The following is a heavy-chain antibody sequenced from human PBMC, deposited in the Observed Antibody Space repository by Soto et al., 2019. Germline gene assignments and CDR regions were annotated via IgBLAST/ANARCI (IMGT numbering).Heavy chain of an antibody. CDR2: ISSSSSYI. D-gene: IGHD3-10*01. CDR1: GFPFRSSS. J-gene: IGHJ4*02. Sequence: EVQLVESGGDLVKPGGSLRLSCAASGFPFRSSSLNWVRQAPGKGLEWVSSISSSSSYIYYADSVKGRFTISRDNAKNSLYLQMKSLRADDTAVYYCARDLGEASAIWGQGTLVTVSS. CDR3: ARDLGEASAI. V-gene: IGHV3-21*01.